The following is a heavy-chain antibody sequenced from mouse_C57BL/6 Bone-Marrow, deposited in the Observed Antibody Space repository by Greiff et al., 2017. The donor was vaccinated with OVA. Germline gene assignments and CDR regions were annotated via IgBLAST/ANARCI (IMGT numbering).Heavy chain of an antibody. Sequence: VQLQQPGAELVKPGASVKLSCKASGYTFTSYWMHWVKQRPGQGLEWIGMIHPNSGSTNYNEKFKSKATLTVDKTSSTAYMQLSSLTSEDSAVYYCARWAITAIVNWGQGTLVTVSA. CDR1: GYTFTSYW. J-gene: IGHJ3*01. CDR2: IHPNSGST. V-gene: IGHV1-64*01. CDR3: ARWAITAIVN. D-gene: IGHD1-1*01.